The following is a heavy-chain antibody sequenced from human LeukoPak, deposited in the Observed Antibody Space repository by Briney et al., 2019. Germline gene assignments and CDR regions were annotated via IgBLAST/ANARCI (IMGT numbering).Heavy chain of an antibody. CDR2: INHSGST. CDR3: ARGLYYDSSGP. D-gene: IGHD3-22*01. J-gene: IGHJ4*02. Sequence: SETLSLTCAVCGGSFSGYYWSWIRQPPGKGLEWIGEINHSGSTNYNPSLKSRVTISVDTSKNQFSLKLSSVTAADTAVYYCARGLYYDSSGPWGQGTLVTVSS. CDR1: GGSFSGYY. V-gene: IGHV4-34*01.